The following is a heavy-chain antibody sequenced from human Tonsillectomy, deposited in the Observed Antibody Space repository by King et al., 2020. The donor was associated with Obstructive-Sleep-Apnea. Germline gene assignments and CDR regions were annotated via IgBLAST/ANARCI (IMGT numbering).Heavy chain of an antibody. J-gene: IGHJ4*02. Sequence: VQLVESGGGLVQPGRSLRLSCAASGFTFDDYAMHWVRQAPGKGLEWVSGIIWNRGSIGYADSVKGRFTISRDNAKNSLYLQMNSLRAEDTALYYCAKDVYSSGWSCYFDYWGQGTLVTVSS. D-gene: IGHD6-19*01. CDR3: AKDVYSSGWSCYFDY. V-gene: IGHV3-9*01. CDR1: GFTFDDYA. CDR2: IIWNRGSI.